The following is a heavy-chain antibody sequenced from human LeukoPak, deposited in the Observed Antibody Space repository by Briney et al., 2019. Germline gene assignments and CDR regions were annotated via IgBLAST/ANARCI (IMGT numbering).Heavy chain of an antibody. J-gene: IGHJ2*01. CDR1: GFSVSLNY. V-gene: IGHV3-53*01. Sequence: GGSLTLSCAASGFSVSLNYMNWVCQAPGKGLEWVSILYSGSDTYYADSVKGRFTISRDSSKNMLFLHMNSLRAEDTAVYYCARVGDHFHWYLDLWGRGTLVTVSS. CDR2: LYSGSDT. D-gene: IGHD3-3*02. CDR3: ARVGDHFHWYLDL.